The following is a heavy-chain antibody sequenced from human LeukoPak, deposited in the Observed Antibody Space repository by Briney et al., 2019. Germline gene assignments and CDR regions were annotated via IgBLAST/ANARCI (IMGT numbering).Heavy chain of an antibody. CDR2: IVVGSGNT. CDR3: AADTESYYDSSGYLPPTY. D-gene: IGHD3-22*01. J-gene: IGHJ4*02. Sequence: SVKVSCKASGFTFTSSAMQWVRQARGQRLEWIGWIVVGSGNTNYAQKFQERVTITRDMSTSTAYMELSSLRSEDTAVYYCAADTESYYDSSGYLPPTYWGQGTLITVSS. CDR1: GFTFTSSA. V-gene: IGHV1-58*02.